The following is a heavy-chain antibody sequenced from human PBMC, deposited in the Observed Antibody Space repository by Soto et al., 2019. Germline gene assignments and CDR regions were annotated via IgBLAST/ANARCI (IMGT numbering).Heavy chain of an antibody. J-gene: IGHJ3*02. V-gene: IGHV3-11*01. Sequence: GGSLRLSCAASGFTFSDYYMSWIRQAPGKGLEWVSYISSSGSTIYYADSVKGRFTISRDNAKNSLYLQMNSLRAEDTAVYYCASDKIAAAPLDAFDIWGQGTMVTVSS. CDR2: ISSSGSTI. CDR3: ASDKIAAAPLDAFDI. CDR1: GFTFSDYY. D-gene: IGHD6-13*01.